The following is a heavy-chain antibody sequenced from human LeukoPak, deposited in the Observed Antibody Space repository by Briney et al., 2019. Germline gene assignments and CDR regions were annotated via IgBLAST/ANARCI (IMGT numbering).Heavy chain of an antibody. CDR2: ISYDGSNK. CDR1: GFTFSSYG. D-gene: IGHD6-19*01. J-gene: IGHJ4*02. V-gene: IGHV3-30*18. CDR3: AKEYSSGWPFDY. Sequence: GGSLRLSCAASGFTFSSYGMHWVRQAPGKGLEWVAVISYDGSNKYYADSVKGRFTISRDNSKNTLYLQMNSLRAEDTAVYYCAKEYSSGWPFDYWGQGTLVTVSS.